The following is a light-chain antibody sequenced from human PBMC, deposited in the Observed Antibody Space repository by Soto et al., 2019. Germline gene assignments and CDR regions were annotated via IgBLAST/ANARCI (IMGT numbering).Light chain of an antibody. CDR2: AAS. J-gene: IGKJ1*01. CDR3: QQSDTTPRT. CDR1: QTIIGY. V-gene: IGKV1-39*01. Sequence: DIHMTQSPSSLSSSIGDSVTITCRASQTIIGYLNWYQQKPGKAPMLLINAASNLQSGVPSRFRGSGSETDFTLTITSLQPEDFATYYCQQSDTTPRTFGQGTKVDI.